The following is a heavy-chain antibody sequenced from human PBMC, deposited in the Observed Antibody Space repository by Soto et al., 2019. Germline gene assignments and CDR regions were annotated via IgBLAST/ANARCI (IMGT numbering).Heavy chain of an antibody. CDR1: GGSISSDYYY. CDR3: ARYCTQGVCSNAFYCYGKDV. Sequence: PSETLSLTCTVSGGSISSDYYYWSWIRQPPGKGLEWIGHMYDRGSTFYNPSLESRVTMSVDTSKNQFSLRLSAVTAADTAVYYCARYCTQGVCSNAFYCYGKDVWGQGSPVTVSS. CDR2: MYDRGST. J-gene: IGHJ6*02. D-gene: IGHD2-8*01. V-gene: IGHV4-30-4*01.